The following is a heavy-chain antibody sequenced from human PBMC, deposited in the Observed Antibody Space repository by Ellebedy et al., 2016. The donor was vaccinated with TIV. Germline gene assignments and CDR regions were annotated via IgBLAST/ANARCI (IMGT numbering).Heavy chain of an antibody. Sequence: AASVKVSCKASGYTFTTYAIHWVRQAPGQNPEWMGWINVADSNTKYSQKFQGRVTMTRDTSASTVYLELSSLRSEDTAVYYCAREGGVYFFDYWGQGTLVTVSS. CDR1: GYTFTTYA. V-gene: IGHV1-3*01. J-gene: IGHJ4*02. CDR2: INVADSNT. CDR3: AREGGVYFFDY. D-gene: IGHD2-8*02.